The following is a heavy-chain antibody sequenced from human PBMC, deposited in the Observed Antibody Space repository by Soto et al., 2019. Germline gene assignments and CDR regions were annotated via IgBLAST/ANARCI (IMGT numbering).Heavy chain of an antibody. V-gene: IGHV5-51*01. J-gene: IGHJ6*02. CDR1: GYSFTSYW. D-gene: IGHD2-2*02. CDR2: IYPGDSAT. CDR3: ARGVCSSTSSYTKGGLDYHYGMDV. Sequence: PGESLKISCKGSGYSFTSYWIGCVRQMPRKGLESMGIIYPGDSATRYSTSFQGQVNISPDKSISTAYLQWSSLKASDTAMYYCARGVCSSTSSYTKGGLDYHYGMDVWAQGTTVTVSS.